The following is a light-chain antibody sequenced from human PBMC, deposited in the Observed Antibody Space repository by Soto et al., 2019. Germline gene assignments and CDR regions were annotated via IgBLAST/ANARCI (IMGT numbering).Light chain of an antibody. V-gene: IGLV2-14*03. CDR2: GVT. J-gene: IGLJ1*01. CDR1: SXDIGAHDD. CDR3: CSYTSDLTPYV. Sequence: QSVLTQPASVSGSPGQSITISCTGTSXDIGAHDDVSWYQQHPGKVPKLLIYGVTDRPSGISNRFSGSKSGNVASLTISGLQAEDEADYYCCSYTSDLTPYVFGTGTKVTVL.